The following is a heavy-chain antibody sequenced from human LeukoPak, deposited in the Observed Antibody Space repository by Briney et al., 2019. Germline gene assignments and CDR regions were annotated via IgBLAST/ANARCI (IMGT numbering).Heavy chain of an antibody. V-gene: IGHV1-8*03. CDR2: MNPNSGNT. D-gene: IGHD3-22*01. J-gene: IGHJ6*03. Sequence: ASVKVSCKASGYTFTSYDINWVRQATGQGLEWMGWMNPNSGNTGYAQKFQGRVTITRNTSISTAYMELSSLRSEDTAVYYCARMGESPDSSGYYQYYYYYMDVWGKGTTVTVSS. CDR1: GYTFTSYD. CDR3: ARMGESPDSSGYYQYYYYYMDV.